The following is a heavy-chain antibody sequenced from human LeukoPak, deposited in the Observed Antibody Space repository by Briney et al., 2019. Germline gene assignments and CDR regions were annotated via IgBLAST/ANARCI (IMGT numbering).Heavy chain of an antibody. CDR3: ARASAFLILLSDLVY. D-gene: IGHD2-21*01. V-gene: IGHV3-30-3*01. Sequence: PGGSLRLSCAASGFTFSSYAMHWVRQAPGKGLEWVAVISYDGSNKYYADSVKGRFTISRDNSKSTLYLQMNSLRAEDTAVYYCARASAFLILLSDLVYWGQGTLVTVSS. CDR1: GFTFSSYA. J-gene: IGHJ4*02. CDR2: ISYDGSNK.